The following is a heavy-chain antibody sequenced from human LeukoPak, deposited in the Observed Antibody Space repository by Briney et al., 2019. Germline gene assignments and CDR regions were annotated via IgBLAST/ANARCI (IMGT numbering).Heavy chain of an antibody. J-gene: IGHJ6*03. CDR3: ARGGGEMYYYGSGNRRGHYYYYMDV. V-gene: IGHV1-46*01. CDR2: INPTGGST. Sequence: ASVKVSCKASGYTFTSYYMHWVRQAPGEGLEWMGIINPTGGSTSYAQKFQGRVTMTRDTSTSTVYMELSSLRSEDTAVYYCARGGGEMYYYGSGNRRGHYYYYMDVWGKGTTVTVSS. D-gene: IGHD3-10*01. CDR1: GYTFTSYY.